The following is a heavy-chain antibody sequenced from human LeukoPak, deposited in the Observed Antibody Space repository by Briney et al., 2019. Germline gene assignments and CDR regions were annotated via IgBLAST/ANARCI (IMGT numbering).Heavy chain of an antibody. CDR3: ARDDYGDYLNAFDI. CDR2: IYYSGST. J-gene: IGHJ3*02. CDR1: GASISSYY. Sequence: PSETLSLTCTVSGASISSYYWSWIRQPPGKGLEWIAYIYYSGSTNYNPSLKSRVTISVDTSKNQFSLKLSSVTAADTAVYYCARDDYGDYLNAFDIWGQGTMVTVSS. D-gene: IGHD4-17*01. V-gene: IGHV4-59*12.